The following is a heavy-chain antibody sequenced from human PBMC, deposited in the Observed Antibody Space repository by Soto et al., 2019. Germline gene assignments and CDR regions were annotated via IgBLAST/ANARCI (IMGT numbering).Heavy chain of an antibody. J-gene: IGHJ3*02. D-gene: IGHD3-10*01. CDR1: GYTFTSYY. CDR2: INPSGGST. CDR3: VGATPRSGAFDI. V-gene: IGHV1-46*01. Sequence: ASVKVSCKASGYTFTSYYMHWARQAPGQGLEWMGIINPSGGSTSYAQKFQGRVTMTRNTSTSTVYMELSSLRSKDTAVYYCVGATPRSGAFDIWGQGTMVTVSS.